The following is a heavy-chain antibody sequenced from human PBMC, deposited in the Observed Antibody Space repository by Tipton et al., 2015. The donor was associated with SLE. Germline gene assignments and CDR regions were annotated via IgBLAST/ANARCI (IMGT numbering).Heavy chain of an antibody. CDR2: IYPDDSHT. J-gene: IGHJ1*01. CDR1: GYTFTSYW. V-gene: IGHV5-51*01. D-gene: IGHD2-15*01. CDR3: ARQGAHCRGGSCTSAEYLQH. Sequence: VQLVQSGAEAKKPGESLKISCQGSGYTFTSYWIAWVRQVPGKGLEWMGIIYPDDSHTKYSPSFEGQVTFTAEKSISTVYLHWSSLRASDTAMFYCARQGAHCRGGSCTSAEYLQHWGQGTLVTVYS.